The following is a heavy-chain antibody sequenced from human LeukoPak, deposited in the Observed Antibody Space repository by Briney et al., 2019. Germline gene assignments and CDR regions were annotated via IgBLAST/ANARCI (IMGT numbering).Heavy chain of an antibody. J-gene: IGHJ6*03. CDR1: GYTFTSYY. D-gene: IGHD6-13*01. CDR3: AKVRGIAAAGPYYYYYMDV. V-gene: IGHV1-46*01. Sequence: VASVKVSCKASGYTFTSYYMHWVRQAPGQGLEWMGIINPSGGSTSYAQKFQGRVTMTRDTSISTAYMELSRLRSDDTAVYYCAKVRGIAAAGPYYYYYMDVWGKGTTVTVSS. CDR2: INPSGGST.